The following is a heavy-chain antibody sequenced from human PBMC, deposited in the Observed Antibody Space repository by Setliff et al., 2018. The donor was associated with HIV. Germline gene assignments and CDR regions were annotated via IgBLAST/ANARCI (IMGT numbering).Heavy chain of an antibody. J-gene: IGHJ5*02. V-gene: IGHV1-46*01. CDR2: IHPSGGST. D-gene: IGHD2-15*01. Sequence: ASVKVSCKASGYTFTSYYIHWVRQAPGQGLEWRGVIHPSGGSTSYAQSFQDRVTMTRDTTTSTVYRELSSLRSEDTAVYYCARVRYCSGGSCYGGEYWFDPWGQGTLVTVSS. CDR3: ARVRYCSGGSCYGGEYWFDP. CDR1: GYTFTSYY.